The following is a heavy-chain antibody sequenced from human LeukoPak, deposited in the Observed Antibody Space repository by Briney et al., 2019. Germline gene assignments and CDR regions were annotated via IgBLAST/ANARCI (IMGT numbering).Heavy chain of an antibody. CDR1: GFTFSSYS. CDR3: ARESYYDFWSGSPHNWFDP. Sequence: GGSLRLSCAASGFTFSSYSMNWVRQAPGKGLEWVSYISRSSSTIYYADSVKGRFTISRDNAKNSLYLQMNSLRAEDTAVYYCARESYYDFWSGSPHNWFDPWGQGTLVTVSS. V-gene: IGHV3-48*01. D-gene: IGHD3-3*01. CDR2: ISRSSSTI. J-gene: IGHJ5*02.